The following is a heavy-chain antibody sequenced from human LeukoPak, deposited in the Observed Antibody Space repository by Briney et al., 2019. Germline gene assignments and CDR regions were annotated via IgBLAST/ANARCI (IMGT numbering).Heavy chain of an antibody. Sequence: PTGGSLRLSCAASGFSFSNNAMSWVRQAPGNGLEWVSAIGNSGGGTYYADSLQGRFTISRDNSKNTLYLQMNSLRAGDTAVYYCVKRYCSGDTCYSAFDYWGHGTLVTVSS. CDR2: IGNSGGGT. CDR3: VKRYCSGDTCYSAFDY. J-gene: IGHJ4*01. CDR1: GFSFSNNA. D-gene: IGHD2-15*01. V-gene: IGHV3-23*01.